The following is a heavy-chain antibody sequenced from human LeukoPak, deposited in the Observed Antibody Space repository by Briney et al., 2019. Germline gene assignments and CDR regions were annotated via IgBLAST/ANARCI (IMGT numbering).Heavy chain of an antibody. D-gene: IGHD6-19*01. CDR1: GFTFSSYA. Sequence: GGSLRLCCAASGFTFSSYAMSWVRQAPEKALDWVSAISGSGCSTYYADSVKGRFTISRDNSENPLYLQMNSLRAADTAVYYCAKDSSGWDYWGQGTLVIVSS. J-gene: IGHJ4*02. CDR2: ISGSGCST. CDR3: AKDSSGWDY. V-gene: IGHV3-23*01.